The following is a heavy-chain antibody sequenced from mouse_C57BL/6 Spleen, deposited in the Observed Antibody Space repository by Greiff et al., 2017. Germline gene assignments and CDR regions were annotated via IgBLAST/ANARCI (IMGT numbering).Heavy chain of an antibody. CDR1: GYTFTSYW. CDR3: ARWGYYGSSSYAMDY. J-gene: IGHJ4*01. V-gene: IGHV1-55*01. D-gene: IGHD1-1*01. CDR2: IYPGSGST. Sequence: VQLQQPGAELVKPGASVKMSCKASGYTFTSYWLTWVKQRPGQGLEWIGDIYPGSGSTNYNEKFKSKATLTVDTSSSTAYMQLSSLTSEDSAVYYCARWGYYGSSSYAMDYWGQGTSVTVSS.